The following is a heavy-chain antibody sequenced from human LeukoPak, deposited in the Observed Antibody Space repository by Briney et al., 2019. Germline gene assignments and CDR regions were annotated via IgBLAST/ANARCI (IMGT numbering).Heavy chain of an antibody. CDR1: GGSISSYY. D-gene: IGHD6-13*01. CDR2: IYYSGST. Sequence: SETLSLTCTVSGGSISSYYWSWIRQPPGKGLEWIGYIYYSGSTNYNPSLKSRVTISVDTSKNQFSLKLSSVTAADTAVYYCAREGQQLSVNKNGMDVWGKGTTVTVSS. J-gene: IGHJ6*04. CDR3: AREGQQLSVNKNGMDV. V-gene: IGHV4-59*01.